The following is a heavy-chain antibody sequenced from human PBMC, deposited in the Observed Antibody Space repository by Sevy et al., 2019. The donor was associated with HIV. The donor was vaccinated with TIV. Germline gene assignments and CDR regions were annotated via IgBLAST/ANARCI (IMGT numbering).Heavy chain of an antibody. CDR2: INGDGSTT. Sequence: GGSLRLSCAVSGFSFSSYWMHWVRQVPGKGLVWVSCINGDGSTTRYADSVKGRFTISRDNAKSTLYLQMNSPRVDDTAVYYCVRDNYGDYDLDYWGQGTLVTVSS. D-gene: IGHD4-17*01. CDR1: GFSFSSYW. J-gene: IGHJ4*02. V-gene: IGHV3-74*01. CDR3: VRDNYGDYDLDY.